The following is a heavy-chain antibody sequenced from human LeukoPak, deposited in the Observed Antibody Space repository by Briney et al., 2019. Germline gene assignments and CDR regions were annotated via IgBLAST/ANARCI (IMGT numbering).Heavy chain of an antibody. CDR1: GFTFSSYA. D-gene: IGHD1-14*01. CDR2: ISGSGGST. CDR3: AKEEAGNRLTDAFDI. V-gene: IGHV3-23*01. J-gene: IGHJ3*02. Sequence: AGGSLRLSCAASGFTFSSYAMSWVRQAPGKGLEWVSAISGSGGSTYYADSVKGRFTISRDNSKNTLYLQINSLRAEDTAVYYCAKEEAGNRLTDAFDIWGQGTMVTVSS.